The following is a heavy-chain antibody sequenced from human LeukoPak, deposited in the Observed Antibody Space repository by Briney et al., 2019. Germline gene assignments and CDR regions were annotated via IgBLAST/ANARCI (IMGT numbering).Heavy chain of an antibody. V-gene: IGHV3-9*01. Sequence: GGSLRLSCAASGFTFDDYAMHWVRQAPGKGLEWVSGISWNSGSIGYADSVKGRFTISRDNAKNSLYLQMNSLRAEDTALYYCAKTRSRAAGTLDYWGQGTLVTVSS. D-gene: IGHD6-19*01. CDR1: GFTFDDYA. CDR3: AKTRSRAAGTLDY. CDR2: ISWNSGSI. J-gene: IGHJ4*02.